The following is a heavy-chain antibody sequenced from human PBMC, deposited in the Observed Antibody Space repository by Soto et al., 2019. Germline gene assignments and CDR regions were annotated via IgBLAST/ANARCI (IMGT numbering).Heavy chain of an antibody. V-gene: IGHV4-39*01. CDR1: GDSFTSSRYS. CDR3: ARRIRFLEAWDF. J-gene: IGHJ4*02. CDR2: VYYSGNT. Sequence: QVQLQESGPGLVKPSETLSLFCTVSGDSFTSSRYSWGWIRQPPGKGLEWIGSVYYSGNTQYNPWLKSRVSISVDPSENLFSLKMTSVAAADPAVYFCARRIRFLEAWDFWGQGPLVTVSS. D-gene: IGHD3-3*01.